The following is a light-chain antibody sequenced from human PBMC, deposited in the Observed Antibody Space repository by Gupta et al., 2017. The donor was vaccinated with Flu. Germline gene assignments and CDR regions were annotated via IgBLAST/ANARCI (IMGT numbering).Light chain of an antibody. V-gene: IGKV3-20*01. CDR2: GAS. J-gene: IGKJ1*01. CDR1: QSLSANF. CDR3: QRHGGSPKWT. Sequence: IVLTQSPGTLSFSPGERATLSCRASQSLSANFLAWYQQKPGQAPRLLIYGASSRATGIPDRFSGSGSGTDFTITISRLEPEDFAVYYCQRHGGSPKWTFGQGTKVEIK.